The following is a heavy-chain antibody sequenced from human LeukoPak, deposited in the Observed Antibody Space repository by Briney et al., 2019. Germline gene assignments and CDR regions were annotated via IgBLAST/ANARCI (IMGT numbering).Heavy chain of an antibody. CDR1: GFIFNNYA. CDR3: AKDMGYCSSATCYGLDY. D-gene: IGHD2-2*01. V-gene: IGHV3-30*04. Sequence: GGSLRLSCAASGFIFNNYAMHWVRQAPGKGLEWVALISSDGSKKDYADSVKGRFTISRDNSKNTLFLQMNSLRAEDTAIYYCAKDMGYCSSATCYGLDYWGQGTLVTVSS. J-gene: IGHJ4*02. CDR2: ISSDGSKK.